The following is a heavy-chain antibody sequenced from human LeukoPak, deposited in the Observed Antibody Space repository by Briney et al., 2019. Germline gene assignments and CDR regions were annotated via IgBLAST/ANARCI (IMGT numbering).Heavy chain of an antibody. V-gene: IGHV3-30-3*01. Sequence: GRSLRLSCAASGFTFSSYAMHWVRQAPGKGLEWVAVISYDGSNKYYADSVKGRFTISRDNSKNTLYLQMNSLRAEDTAVYYCAKDKRHTAMVDYWGQGTLVTVSS. J-gene: IGHJ4*02. CDR3: AKDKRHTAMVDY. D-gene: IGHD5-18*01. CDR2: ISYDGSNK. CDR1: GFTFSSYA.